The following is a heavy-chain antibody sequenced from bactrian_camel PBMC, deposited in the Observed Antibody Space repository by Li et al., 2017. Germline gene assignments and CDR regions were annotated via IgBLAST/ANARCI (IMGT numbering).Heavy chain of an antibody. CDR2: ISDGGGA. Sequence: HVQLVESGGGTVQAGGSLRLSCRTSGSILGTYTLAESHCMGWFRQAPGKERERVASISDGGGARQLYADSVQGRFTISRDNAKEMLYLQMNNLKPEDTAMYFCAASWYPCEVDDSENEYRWWGQGTQVTVS. V-gene: IGHV3S53*01. CDR3: AASWYPCEVDDSENEYRW. CDR1: GSILGTYTLAESHC. D-gene: IGHD6*01. J-gene: IGHJ4*01.